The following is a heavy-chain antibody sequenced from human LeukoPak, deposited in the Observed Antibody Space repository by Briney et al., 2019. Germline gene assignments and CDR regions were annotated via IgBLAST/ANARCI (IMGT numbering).Heavy chain of an antibody. CDR3: ARAGYDGYYFDY. CDR1: GYTFTGYY. Sequence: ASVKVSCKASGYTFTGYYLHWVRQAPGQGLEWMGWINPNSGATNYAQKFQGRVTVTRDTSISTAYMELSRLRSDDTAVYYCARAGYDGYYFDYWGQGTLVTVSS. J-gene: IGHJ4*02. V-gene: IGHV1-2*02. CDR2: INPNSGAT. D-gene: IGHD5-12*01.